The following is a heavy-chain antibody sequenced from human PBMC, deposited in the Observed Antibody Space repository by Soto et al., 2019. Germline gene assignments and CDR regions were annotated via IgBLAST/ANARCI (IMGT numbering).Heavy chain of an antibody. CDR1: GGSIDNSTYY. V-gene: IGHV4-39*02. Sequence: SETLSLTCAVSGGSIDNSTYYRVWIRHPPGKGLEWIGSVYYSGSSYYSPSLKSRVTMSVDSSKNHFSLILDSVTAADTAVYYCVSINAGGWYYFDYWGQGILVTVSS. D-gene: IGHD6-19*01. CDR2: VYYSGSS. CDR3: VSINAGGWYYFDY. J-gene: IGHJ4*02.